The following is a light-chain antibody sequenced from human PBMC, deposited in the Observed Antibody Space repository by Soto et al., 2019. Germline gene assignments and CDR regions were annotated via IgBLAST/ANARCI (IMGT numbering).Light chain of an antibody. J-gene: IGKJ5*01. Sequence: DIQMTQSPSSLSASVGDRITITCRASQDISNYLAWYQQKPGKVPKLLIHSASTLQSGVPSRFSASRSGTDFTLTISSLQPEDVPTYFCQKYNSALTFSQGTRLDIK. CDR3: QKYNSALT. CDR1: QDISNY. CDR2: SAS. V-gene: IGKV1-27*01.